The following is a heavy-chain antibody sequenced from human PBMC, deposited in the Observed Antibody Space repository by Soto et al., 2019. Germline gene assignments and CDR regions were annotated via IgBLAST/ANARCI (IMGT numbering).Heavy chain of an antibody. CDR3: ATYYDFWSGVPFDI. Sequence: VQLVQSGAEVKKPGASVKVSCKASGYTFTSYDINWVRQATGQGLEWMGWMNPNSGNTGYAQKFQGRVTMTRNTSISTAYMELSSLRSEDTAVYYCATYYDFWSGVPFDIWGQGTMVTVSS. V-gene: IGHV1-8*01. D-gene: IGHD3-3*01. CDR1: GYTFTSYD. J-gene: IGHJ3*02. CDR2: MNPNSGNT.